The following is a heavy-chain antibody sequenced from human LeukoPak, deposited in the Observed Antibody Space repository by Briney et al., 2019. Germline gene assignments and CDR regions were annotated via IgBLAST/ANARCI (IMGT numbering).Heavy chain of an antibody. CDR1: GGTFSSYA. CDR3: ARNLAVAGTVDV. V-gene: IGHV1-69*04. CDR2: IIPILGIA. D-gene: IGHD6-19*01. Sequence: GSSVKVSCKASGGTFSSYAISWVRQAPGQGLEWMGRIIPILGIANYAQKFQGRVTITADKSTSTAYMELSSLRSEDTAVYYCARNLAVAGTVDVWGQGTTVTVSS. J-gene: IGHJ6*02.